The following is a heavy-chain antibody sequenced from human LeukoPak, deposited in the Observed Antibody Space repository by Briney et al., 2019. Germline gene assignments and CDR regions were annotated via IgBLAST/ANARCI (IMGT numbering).Heavy chain of an antibody. V-gene: IGHV6-1*01. CDR1: GDSVSSNSAA. CDR2: TYYRSKWYN. Sequence: SQTLSLTCAISGDSVSSNSAAWNWIRQSPSRGLEWLGRTYYRSKWYNDYAVSVNSRITINPDASKNQFSLQLNSVTPEDTAVYYCARDSSPYSSGSRALDYWGQGTLVTVSS. D-gene: IGHD6-19*01. CDR3: ARDSSPYSSGSRALDY. J-gene: IGHJ4*02.